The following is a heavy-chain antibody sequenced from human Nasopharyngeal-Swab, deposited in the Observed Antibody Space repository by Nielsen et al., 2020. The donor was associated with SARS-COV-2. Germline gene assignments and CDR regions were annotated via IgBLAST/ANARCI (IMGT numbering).Heavy chain of an antibody. D-gene: IGHD6-13*01. CDR3: ARVESSSWYFQH. CDR2: IKEDGSEK. Sequence: GGSLRLSCADSGFTFSTYWMSWVRQAPGKGLEWVANIKEDGSEKYYVDSVKGRFTISRDNAKNSLYLQMNSLRAEDTAVYYCARVESSSWYFQHWGQGTLVTVPS. CDR1: GFTFSTYW. V-gene: IGHV3-7*01. J-gene: IGHJ1*01.